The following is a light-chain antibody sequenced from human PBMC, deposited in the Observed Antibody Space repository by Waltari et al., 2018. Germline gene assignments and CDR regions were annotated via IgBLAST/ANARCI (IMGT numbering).Light chain of an antibody. CDR3: QESYSNTRT. V-gene: IGKV1-39*01. CDR2: ATS. CDR1: QSISSY. J-gene: IGKJ1*01. Sequence: DIQMSHSPSSLSAPVGDRVTLTSRASQSISSYLNWYQQKPGKAPKLLIYATSTLQSGVPSRFSGSGSGRAFTLIISSLQPEDFASYYCQESYSNTRTFGQGTKVEIK.